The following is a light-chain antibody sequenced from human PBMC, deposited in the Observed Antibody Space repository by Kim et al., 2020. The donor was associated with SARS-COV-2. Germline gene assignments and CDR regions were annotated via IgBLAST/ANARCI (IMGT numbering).Light chain of an antibody. Sequence: SYELTQPPSVSVSPGQTASITCSGDKLGDKYACWYQQKPGQSPVLIIYQDSKRPSRIPERFSCSHSGNTATLTISGTQAMDKADYYCQAWDSSIMVFGGG. CDR2: QDS. CDR1: KLGDKY. V-gene: IGLV3-1*01. J-gene: IGLJ2*01. CDR3: QAWDSSIMV.